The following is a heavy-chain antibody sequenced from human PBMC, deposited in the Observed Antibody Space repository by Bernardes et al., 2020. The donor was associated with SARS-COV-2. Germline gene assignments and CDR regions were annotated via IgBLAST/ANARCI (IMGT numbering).Heavy chain of an antibody. CDR3: VKDFSGDLDS. CDR2: MNEDGSRL. V-gene: IGHV3-74*01. D-gene: IGHD6-19*01. Sequence: WGSLRLSCSASGFTLSSYCMHWVRQAPAKGLVWVSRMNEDGSRLAYAASVRGRVTISRDSAKNTLYLQMNSLGAEDTALYHCVKDFSGDLDSWGQGTLVTVSS. CDR1: GFTLSSYC. J-gene: IGHJ4*02.